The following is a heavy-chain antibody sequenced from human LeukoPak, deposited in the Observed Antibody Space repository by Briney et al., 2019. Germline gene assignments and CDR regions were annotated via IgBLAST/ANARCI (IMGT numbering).Heavy chain of an antibody. V-gene: IGHV1-24*01. Sequence: ASVKVSCKVSGYTLTELSMHWVRQAPGKGLEWMGGFDPEDGETIYAQKFQGRVTMTEDTSTDTAYIELSSLRSEDTAVYYCATAGYSSVWHYFDYWGQGTLVTVSS. CDR1: GYTLTELS. D-gene: IGHD6-19*01. CDR3: ATAGYSSVWHYFDY. J-gene: IGHJ4*02. CDR2: FDPEDGET.